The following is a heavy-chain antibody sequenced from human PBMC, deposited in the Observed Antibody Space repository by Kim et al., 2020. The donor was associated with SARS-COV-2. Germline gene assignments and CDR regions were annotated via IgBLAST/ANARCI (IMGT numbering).Heavy chain of an antibody. D-gene: IGHD6-6*01. CDR2: ISAHNGNT. J-gene: IGHJ6*01. CDR3: ARENFRAGSWPIPFYYGM. Sequence: ASGLGFCRGSFYPFTSFGLCWVGQAAVQVFLLLGWISAHNGNTNYAQKLQGRVTMTTDTSTSTAYMELRSLRSDDTAVYYCARENFRAGSWPIPFYYGM. CDR1: FYPFTSFG. V-gene: IGHV1-18*01.